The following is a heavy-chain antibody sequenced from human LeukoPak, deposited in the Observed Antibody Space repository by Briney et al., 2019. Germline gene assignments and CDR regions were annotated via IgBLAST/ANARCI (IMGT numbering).Heavy chain of an antibody. Sequence: SETLSLTCTVSGGSISSYYWSWIRQPPGKGLEWIGYIYYSGSTNYNPSLKSRVTISVDTSKNQFSLKLSSVTAADTAVYYCARVVSIAAAPAEHYFDYWGQGTLVTVSS. V-gene: IGHV4-59*01. CDR2: IYYSGST. J-gene: IGHJ4*02. D-gene: IGHD6-13*01. CDR3: ARVVSIAAAPAEHYFDY. CDR1: GGSISSYY.